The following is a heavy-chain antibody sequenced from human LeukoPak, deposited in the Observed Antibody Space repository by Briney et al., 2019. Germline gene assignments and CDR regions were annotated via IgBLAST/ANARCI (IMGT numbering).Heavy chain of an antibody. Sequence: GGSLRLSCAASGFTFSSYSMNWVRQPPGKGLEWVSSISSSSSYIYYADSVKGRFTISRDNAKNSLYLQMNSLRAEDTAVHYCARDIGAPRGYYGSSDARYYFDYWGQGTLVTVSS. V-gene: IGHV3-21*01. CDR2: ISSSSSYI. CDR1: GFTFSSYS. J-gene: IGHJ4*02. D-gene: IGHD3-22*01. CDR3: ARDIGAPRGYYGSSDARYYFDY.